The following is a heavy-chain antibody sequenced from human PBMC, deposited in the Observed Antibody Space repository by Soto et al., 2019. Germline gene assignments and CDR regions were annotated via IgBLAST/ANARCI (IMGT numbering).Heavy chain of an antibody. CDR3: ARSIDP. V-gene: IGHV4-34*09. CDR2: INHSGST. Sequence: SETLSLTCAVYGGSFSGYSWSWIRQPPGKGLEWIGEINHSGSTNYNPSLKSRVTISVDTSKNQFSLKLSSVTASDTAVYYCARSIDPWGQGTLVTVSS. CDR1: GGSFSGYS. J-gene: IGHJ5*02.